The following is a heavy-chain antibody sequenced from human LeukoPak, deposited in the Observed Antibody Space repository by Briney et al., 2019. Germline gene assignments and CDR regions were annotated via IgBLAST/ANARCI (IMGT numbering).Heavy chain of an antibody. CDR2: ISSSSIYI. CDR1: GFTFSDSA. CDR3: ARGKSNYGDYVDY. D-gene: IGHD4-17*01. Sequence: GGSLRLSCAASGFTFSDSAMHWVRQAPGKGLEWVSSISSSSIYIYYADSVKGRFTISRDNAKNSLYLQMNSLRAEDTAVYYCARGKSNYGDYVDYWGQGILVTVSS. J-gene: IGHJ4*02. V-gene: IGHV3-21*01.